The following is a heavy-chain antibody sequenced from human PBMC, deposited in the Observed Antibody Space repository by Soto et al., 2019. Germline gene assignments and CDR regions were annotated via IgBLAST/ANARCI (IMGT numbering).Heavy chain of an antibody. CDR2: ISTYNGNT. CDR1: GYTCTSYG. V-gene: IGHV1-18*01. Sequence: ASVKVSCKASGYTCTSYGISWVRQAPGQGLEWMGWISTYNGNTNFTQKLQGRVTMTTDTSTSTAYMELRSLRSDDTAVYYCAKDRFYGSGSYTVFDYWGQGTLVTVSS. CDR3: AKDRFYGSGSYTVFDY. D-gene: IGHD3-10*01. J-gene: IGHJ4*02.